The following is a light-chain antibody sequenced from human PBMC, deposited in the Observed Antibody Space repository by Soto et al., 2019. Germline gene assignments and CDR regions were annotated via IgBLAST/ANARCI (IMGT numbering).Light chain of an antibody. CDR2: EGS. CDR1: SSDVGSYNL. J-gene: IGLJ2*01. V-gene: IGLV2-23*01. CDR3: CSYAGSSTRVV. Sequence: QSALTQPASVSGSPGQSITISCTGTSSDVGSYNLVSWYQQHPGKAPKLMIYEGSKRPSGVSNRFAGSKSGNTASLTISGLQAEDEADYYSCSYAGSSTRVVFGGGTQLTVL.